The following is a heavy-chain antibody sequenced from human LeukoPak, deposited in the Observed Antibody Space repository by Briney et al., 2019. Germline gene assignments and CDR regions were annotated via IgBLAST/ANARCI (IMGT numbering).Heavy chain of an antibody. CDR3: ARDLDSSSWWNWFDP. J-gene: IGHJ5*02. CDR2: ISSSGSTI. V-gene: IGHV3-11*04. D-gene: IGHD6-13*01. Sequence: GGSLRLSCAASGFTFSDYYMSWIRQAPGKGLEWVSYISSSGSTIYYADSVKGRFTISRDNAKNSLYLQMNSLRADDTAMYYCARDLDSSSWWNWFDPWGQGTLVTVSS. CDR1: GFTFSDYY.